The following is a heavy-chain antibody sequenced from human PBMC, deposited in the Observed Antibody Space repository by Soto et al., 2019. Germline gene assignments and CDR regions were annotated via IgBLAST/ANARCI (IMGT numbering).Heavy chain of an antibody. CDR2: ISGSGDKT. D-gene: IGHD2-8*01. CDR1: GSTIKYYA. V-gene: IGHV3-23*01. CDR3: ARESKWYGGQYFQD. J-gene: IGHJ1*01. Sequence: EVQLLQSGGGLAQPGTSLRLSCAASGSTIKYYAMTWVRQAPGKGLEWVSTISGSGDKTDYADSVKGRFRVSRDNSKDTLYLQMDSLRADDTALYYCARESKWYGGQYFQDWGQGTLVTVSS.